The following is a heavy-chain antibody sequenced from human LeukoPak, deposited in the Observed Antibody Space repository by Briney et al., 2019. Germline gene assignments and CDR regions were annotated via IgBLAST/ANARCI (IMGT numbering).Heavy chain of an antibody. J-gene: IGHJ3*02. CDR3: ARDIKGQYQDAFDI. CDR2: ISSSGSNI. D-gene: IGHD2-2*01. V-gene: IGHV3-48*03. CDR1: GFTFSSYE. Sequence: GGSLRLSCVASGFTFSSYEMNWVRQAPGKGLEWVSYISSSGSNIKYAGSVKGRFTISRGNAKNSVYLQMNSLRAEDTAVYYCARDIKGQYQDAFDIWGQGTMVTVSS.